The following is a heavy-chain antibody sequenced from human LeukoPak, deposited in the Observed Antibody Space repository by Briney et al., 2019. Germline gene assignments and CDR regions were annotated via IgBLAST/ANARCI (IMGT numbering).Heavy chain of an antibody. V-gene: IGHV3-21*01. CDR1: GFTFSSYA. CDR2: ISSGGSYI. Sequence: GGSLRLSCAASGFTFSSYAMSWVRQAPGKGLEWVSSISSGGSYIYYADSLKGRFTVSRDNAENSLYLQMNSLRAEDTAVYYCSRVDDAFDIWGQGTMVTVSS. J-gene: IGHJ3*02. CDR3: SRVDDAFDI.